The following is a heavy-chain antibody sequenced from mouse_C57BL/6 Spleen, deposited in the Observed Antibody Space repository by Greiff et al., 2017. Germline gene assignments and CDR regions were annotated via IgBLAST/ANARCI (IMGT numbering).Heavy chain of an antibody. D-gene: IGHD2-3*01. CDR1: GYTFTDYY. J-gene: IGHJ4*01. V-gene: IGHV1-76*01. Sequence: VQLQQSGAELVRPGASVKLSCKASGYTFTDYYINWVKQRPGQGLEWIARIYPGSGNTYYNEKFKGKATLTAEKSSSTAYMQLSSLTSEDSAVYFCAREDGYYDYAMDYWGQGASVTVS. CDR2: IYPGSGNT. CDR3: AREDGYYDYAMDY.